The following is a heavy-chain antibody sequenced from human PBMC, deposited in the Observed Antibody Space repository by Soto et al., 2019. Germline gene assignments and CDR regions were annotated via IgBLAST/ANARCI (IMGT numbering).Heavy chain of an antibody. CDR3: AKDRALENQTPYGMDV. CDR1: PLTVYNFAA. J-gene: IGHJ6*02. Sequence: EMQLLESGGGLGQPGGSLRLSCVASPLTVYNFAAMSWVRQTPERGLEWVSTISGRGDHRYYADSVKGRFTISRDNSKNRLYLQMDGLRVDDTAVYYCAKDRALENQTPYGMDVCGQGTTVTV. CDR2: ISGRGDHR. V-gene: IGHV3-23*01. D-gene: IGHD2-2*01.